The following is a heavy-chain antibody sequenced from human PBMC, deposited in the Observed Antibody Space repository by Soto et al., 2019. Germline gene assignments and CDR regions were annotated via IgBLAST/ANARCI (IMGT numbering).Heavy chain of an antibody. J-gene: IGHJ5*02. CDR3: VRGGHGSGSYLGSS. CDR1: GFTFTTYW. V-gene: IGHV3-7*03. CDR2: IRQDGGAQ. Sequence: GGSLRLSCVASGFTFTTYWMSWVRQAPGKGLQWVANIRQDGGAQYYVDSVKGRFTISRDNAKNSVYLQMDSLRVEDTAVYYCVRGGHGSGSYLGSSWGQGXLVTVYS. D-gene: IGHD3-10*01.